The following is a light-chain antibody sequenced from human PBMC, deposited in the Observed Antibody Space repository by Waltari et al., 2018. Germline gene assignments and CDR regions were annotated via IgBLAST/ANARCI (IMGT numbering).Light chain of an antibody. Sequence: DIVLTQSPDSLAVSLGERATMHCKASQSVLFSSNNKNYLAWYQQKPGQPPKLLFYWASTRESGVPDRFSGSGSGTDFTLTISSLQAEDVAVYHCQQYFGSSPHTFGGGTKVEIK. V-gene: IGKV4-1*01. CDR3: QQYFGSSPHT. CDR1: QSVLFSSNNKNY. CDR2: WAS. J-gene: IGKJ4*01.